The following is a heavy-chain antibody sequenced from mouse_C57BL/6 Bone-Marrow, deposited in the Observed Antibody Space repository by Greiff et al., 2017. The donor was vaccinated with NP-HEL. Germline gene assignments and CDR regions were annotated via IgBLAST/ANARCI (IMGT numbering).Heavy chain of an antibody. Sequence: QVQLQQSGAELVGPGASVTLSCKASGYTFTDYEMHWVKQTPVHGLEWIGAIDPETGGTAYNQKFKGKAILTADKSSSTAYMELRSLTSEDSAVYYCTREDVIPEGYYFDYWGQGTTLTVSS. D-gene: IGHD1-1*01. CDR2: IDPETGGT. J-gene: IGHJ2*01. V-gene: IGHV1-15*01. CDR1: GYTFTDYE. CDR3: TREDVIPEGYYFDY.